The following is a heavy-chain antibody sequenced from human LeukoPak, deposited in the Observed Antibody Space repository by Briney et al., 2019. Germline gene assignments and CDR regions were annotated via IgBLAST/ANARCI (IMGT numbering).Heavy chain of an antibody. J-gene: IGHJ4*02. CDR2: IYYSGST. D-gene: IGHD3-22*01. CDR3: ARAGVSPYYYDSSGYYYDY. V-gene: IGHV4-59*08. Sequence: SETLSLTCTVSGGSISSYYWSWIRQPPGKGLEWIGYIYYSGSTNYNPSLKSRVTISVDTSENQFSLKLSSVTAADTAVYYCARAGVSPYYYDSSGYYYDYWGQGTLVTVSS. CDR1: GGSISSYY.